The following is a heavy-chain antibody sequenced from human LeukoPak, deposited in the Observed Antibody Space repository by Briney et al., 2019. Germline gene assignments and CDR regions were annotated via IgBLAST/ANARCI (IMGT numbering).Heavy chain of an antibody. Sequence: SETLSLTCAVYVESFGGYYWSWIREPPWKGLEWVGEINHSGSTNYNPSLKSRVTISVDTSKNQFSLKLSSVTAADTAVYYCARQFPPSSFWSGQYGMDVWGQGTTVTVSS. D-gene: IGHD3-3*01. V-gene: IGHV4-34*01. CDR1: VESFGGYY. CDR2: INHSGST. J-gene: IGHJ6*02. CDR3: ARQFPPSSFWSGQYGMDV.